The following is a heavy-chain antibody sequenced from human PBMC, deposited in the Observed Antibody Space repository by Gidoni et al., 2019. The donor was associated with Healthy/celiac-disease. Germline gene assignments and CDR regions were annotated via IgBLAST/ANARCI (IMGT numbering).Heavy chain of an antibody. D-gene: IGHD3-16*01. CDR2: IYYSGST. J-gene: IGHJ3*02. CDR1: GGSISSYY. V-gene: IGHV4-59*01. CDR3: AREGGDAFDI. Sequence: QVQLQESGPGLVKPSETLYLPRTVSGGSISSYYWSWIRQPPGKGLEWIGYIYYSGSTNYNPALKGRFTISVDTSKNQFSLKLSSVTAADTAVYYCAREGGDAFDIWGQGTMVTVSS.